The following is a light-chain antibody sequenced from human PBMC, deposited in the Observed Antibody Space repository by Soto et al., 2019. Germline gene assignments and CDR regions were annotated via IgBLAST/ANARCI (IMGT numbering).Light chain of an antibody. CDR3: SSYTTSNTRQIV. CDR2: DVS. CDR1: SGDIVGNNY. J-gene: IGLJ1*01. Sequence: QSVLTQPASVSGSPGQSITISCTGTSGDIVGNNYVSWYQQHPGKAPKLMIYDVSDRASGASSRFSGSKSGNTASLTISGLQPEDEADYYCSSYTTSNTRQIVLGTGTKVTVL. V-gene: IGLV2-14*03.